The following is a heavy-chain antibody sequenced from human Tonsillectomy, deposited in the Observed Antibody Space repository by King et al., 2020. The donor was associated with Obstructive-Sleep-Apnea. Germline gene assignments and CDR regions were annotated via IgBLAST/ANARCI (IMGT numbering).Heavy chain of an antibody. J-gene: IGHJ4*02. CDR1: GYTLTELS. D-gene: IGHD4-17*01. V-gene: IGHV1-24*01. CDR3: ATDLAPTVL. Sequence: VQLVQSGAEVKKPGASVKVSCMVSGYTLTELSMHWVRQAPGKGLEWMGGFDPEDGETIYAQKFPGRVTLTEDTSTDTVYMELSSLRSEDTAVYYCATDLAPTVLWGQGTRVTVAS. CDR2: FDPEDGET.